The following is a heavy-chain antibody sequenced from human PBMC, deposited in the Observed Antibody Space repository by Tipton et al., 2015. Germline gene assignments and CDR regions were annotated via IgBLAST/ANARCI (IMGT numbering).Heavy chain of an antibody. CDR1: GFTFSSYA. CDR3: ARGRSSSGWYNSEQQTPTPLDF. V-gene: IGHV3-23*01. CDR2: ISGSGGTT. Sequence: SLRLSCAASGFTFSSYAMGWVRQAPGKGLEWVSAISGSGGTTYYADSVKGRFTISRDNSKNTLYLQMNDLRAEDTAVYYCARGRSSSGWYNSEQQTPTPLDFWGQGTLVTVSS. D-gene: IGHD6-19*01. J-gene: IGHJ4*02.